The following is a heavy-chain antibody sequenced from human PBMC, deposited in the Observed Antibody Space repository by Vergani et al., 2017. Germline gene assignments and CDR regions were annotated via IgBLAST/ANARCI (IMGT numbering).Heavy chain of an antibody. CDR2: IYYSVST. V-gene: IGHV4-39*07. D-gene: IGHD2-15*01. CDR1: GGSISSSSYY. J-gene: IGHJ6*02. Sequence: QLQLQESGPGLVKPSETLSLTCTVSGGSISSSSYYWGWIRQPPGKGLEWIGSIYYSVSTYYNPSLKSRVTISVDTSKNQFSLKLSSVTPADTAVYYCARDSRYCSGGSCFPYGMDVWGQGTTVTVSS. CDR3: ARDSRYCSGGSCFPYGMDV.